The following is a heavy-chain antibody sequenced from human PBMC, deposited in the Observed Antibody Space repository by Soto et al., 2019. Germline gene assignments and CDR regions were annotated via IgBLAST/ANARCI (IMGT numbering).Heavy chain of an antibody. J-gene: IGHJ6*02. CDR3: PRSQGSSTSLEIYYYYYYGMDV. CDR2: IIPISGTA. V-gene: IGHV1-69*01. CDR1: GGTFSSYA. Sequence: QVQLVQSGAEVKKPGSSVKVSCKASGGTFSSYAISWVRQAPGQGLECMGGIIPISGTANYTQKFQGRVTITADESTSTAYMELSSLRSEDTAVYYCPRSQGSSTSLEIYYYYYYGMDVWGQGTTVTVSS. D-gene: IGHD2-2*01.